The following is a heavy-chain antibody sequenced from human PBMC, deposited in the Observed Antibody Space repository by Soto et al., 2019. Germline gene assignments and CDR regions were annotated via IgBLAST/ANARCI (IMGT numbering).Heavy chain of an antibody. Sequence: XSVKVSCKASGYTFTSYGISWVRQAPGQGLEWMGWISAYNGNTNYAQKLQGRVTMTTDTSTSTAYMELRSLRSDDTAVYYCARQAIFGVVISPNYYYYGLDAWGQGTTATVSS. CDR3: ARQAIFGVVISPNYYYYGLDA. CDR2: ISAYNGNT. J-gene: IGHJ6*02. V-gene: IGHV1-18*01. CDR1: GYTFTSYG. D-gene: IGHD3-3*01.